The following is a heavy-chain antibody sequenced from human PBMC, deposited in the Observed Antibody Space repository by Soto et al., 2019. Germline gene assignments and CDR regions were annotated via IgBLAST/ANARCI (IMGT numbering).Heavy chain of an antibody. CDR3: ASSSNGYDAFDI. CDR2: INPNSGGT. Sequence: DSVKVSCKASGYTFTGYYMHWVRQAPGQGLEWMGWINPNSGGTNYAQKFQDWVTMTRDTSISTAYMELSRLRSDDTAVYYCASSSNGYDAFDIWGQGTMVTVSS. CDR1: GYTFTGYY. D-gene: IGHD6-19*01. J-gene: IGHJ3*02. V-gene: IGHV1-2*04.